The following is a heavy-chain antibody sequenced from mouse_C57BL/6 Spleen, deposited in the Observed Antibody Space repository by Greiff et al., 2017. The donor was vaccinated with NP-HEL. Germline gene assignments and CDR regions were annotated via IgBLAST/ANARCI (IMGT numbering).Heavy chain of an antibody. Sequence: VKLVESGPGLVQPSQSLSITCTVSGFSLTSYGVHWVRQSPGKGLEWLGVIWRGGSTDYNAAFMSRLSITKDNSKSQVFFKMNSLQADDTAIYYCAKGGLDWYFDVWGTGTTVTVSS. CDR3: AKGGLDWYFDV. V-gene: IGHV2-5*01. CDR2: IWRGGST. CDR1: GFSLTSYG. J-gene: IGHJ1*03.